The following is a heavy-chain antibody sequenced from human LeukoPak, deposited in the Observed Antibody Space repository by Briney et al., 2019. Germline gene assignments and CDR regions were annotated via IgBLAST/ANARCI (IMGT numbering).Heavy chain of an antibody. D-gene: IGHD3-10*01. CDR3: AKVPRHYYGSGSFDY. Sequence: GGALRLSCAASGFTFSSYAMSWVRQAPGKGVEWVSAISGSGGSAYYADSVKGRFTISRDNSQNTLYLQMNSLRAEDTAVYYCAKVPRHYYGSGSFDYWGQGTLVTVSS. J-gene: IGHJ4*02. CDR2: ISGSGGSA. CDR1: GFTFSSYA. V-gene: IGHV3-23*01.